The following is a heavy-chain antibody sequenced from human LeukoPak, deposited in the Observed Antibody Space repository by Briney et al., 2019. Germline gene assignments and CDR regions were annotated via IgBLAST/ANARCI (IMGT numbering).Heavy chain of an antibody. Sequence: ASVKVSCKASGYTFTSYGISWVRQAPGQGLEWMGWISAYNGNTNYAQKFQGRVTITADESTSTAYMELSSLRSEDTAVYYCATPGIVVVPAAIKTDDAFDIWGQGTMVTVSS. J-gene: IGHJ3*02. CDR3: ATPGIVVVPAAIKTDDAFDI. D-gene: IGHD2-2*02. V-gene: IGHV1-18*01. CDR2: ISAYNGNT. CDR1: GYTFTSYG.